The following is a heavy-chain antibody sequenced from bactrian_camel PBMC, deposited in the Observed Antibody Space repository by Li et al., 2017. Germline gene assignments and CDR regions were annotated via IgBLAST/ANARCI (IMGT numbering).Heavy chain of an antibody. D-gene: IGHD1*01. CDR2: IKNGGGST. CDR1: GYTISTYYRVFC. V-gene: IGHV3S1*01. J-gene: IGHJ4*01. Sequence: HVQLVESGGGSVQAGGSLTLSCASAGYTISTYYRVFCMGWFRQAPGKGLEWVSSIKNGGGSTYYADSVKGRFTISRDNAKNTVYLQMNYLRTEDTAMYYCSNGLDRDRWRTPGPGTQVTVS.